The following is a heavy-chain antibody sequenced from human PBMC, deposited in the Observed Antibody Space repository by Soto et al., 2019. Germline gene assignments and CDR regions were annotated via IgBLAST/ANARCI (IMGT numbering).Heavy chain of an antibody. Sequence: QVQLVQSGAEVKKPGASVKVSCKASGYTFTSYGIRWVRQAPGQGREWMGWISAYNGNTNYAQKLQGRVTMTPDTSTSPAYMELRSLRSDDPAVYYCARGGILTGYYWGALDYWGQGTLVTVSS. J-gene: IGHJ4*02. CDR1: GYTFTSYG. CDR2: ISAYNGNT. V-gene: IGHV1-18*01. D-gene: IGHD3-9*01. CDR3: ARGGILTGYYWGALDY.